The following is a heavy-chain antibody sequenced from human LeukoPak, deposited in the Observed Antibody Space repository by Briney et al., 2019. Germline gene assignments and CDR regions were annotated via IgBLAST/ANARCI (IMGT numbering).Heavy chain of an antibody. Sequence: GGSLRLSCTASGFSFISYGMNWVRQAPGKGLEWVSYISSGGSTIYYADSVKGRFTISRDYSLFLQMNSLRAEDTAVYYCARELVDTSGHYYLDYWGQGTLVTVSS. V-gene: IGHV3-48*01. CDR2: ISSGGSTI. CDR3: ARELVDTSGHYYLDY. CDR1: GFSFISYG. J-gene: IGHJ4*02. D-gene: IGHD3-22*01.